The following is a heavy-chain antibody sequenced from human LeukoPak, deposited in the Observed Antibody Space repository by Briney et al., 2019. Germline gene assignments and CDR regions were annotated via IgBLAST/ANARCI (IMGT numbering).Heavy chain of an antibody. D-gene: IGHD3-22*01. CDR2: IYYSGSI. J-gene: IGHJ4*02. Sequence: SETLSLTCSVSGGSISSTSYYWGWIRQPPGKGLEWIGSIYYSGSIYYKPSLKSRVTISVDTSKNQFSLKLSSVTAADTAVYYCATYRDYYDSSGYYKRGFDYWGQGTPVTVSS. CDR1: GGSISSTSYY. CDR3: ATYRDYYDSSGYYKRGFDY. V-gene: IGHV4-39*01.